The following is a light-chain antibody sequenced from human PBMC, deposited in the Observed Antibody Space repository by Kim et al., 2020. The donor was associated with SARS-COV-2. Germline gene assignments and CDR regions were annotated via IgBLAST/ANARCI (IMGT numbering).Light chain of an antibody. V-gene: IGLV1-51*01. CDR2: DNN. CDR3: ATWDSSLSVGV. CDR1: RSNIGSNP. Sequence: QSVLTQPPSVSAAPGQKVTISCSGSRSNIGSNPVSWYQQFPGTAPKLITYDNNKRPSGIPDRFSSSKSGTSATLGITGLRTGDEADYFCATWDSSLSVGVFGRGTQLTVL. J-gene: IGLJ2*01.